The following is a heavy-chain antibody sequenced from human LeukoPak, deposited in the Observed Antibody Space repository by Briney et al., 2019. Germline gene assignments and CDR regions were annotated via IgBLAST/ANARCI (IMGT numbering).Heavy chain of an antibody. Sequence: GGSLRLSCAASGFTFSSYGMHWVRQAPGKGLEWVAVIWYDGSNKYYADSMKGRFTISRDNSKNTLYLQMNSLRAEDTAVYYCARVDDSGYYIDDYWGQGTLVTVSS. CDR2: IWYDGSNK. CDR3: ARVDDSGYYIDDY. CDR1: GFTFSSYG. J-gene: IGHJ4*02. V-gene: IGHV3-33*01. D-gene: IGHD3-22*01.